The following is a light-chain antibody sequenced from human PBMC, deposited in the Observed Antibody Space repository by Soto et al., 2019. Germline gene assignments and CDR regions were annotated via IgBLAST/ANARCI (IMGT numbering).Light chain of an antibody. V-gene: IGKV3-11*01. CDR2: DAS. CDR3: QQRSNWTLT. CDR1: QSDSSN. Sequence: SPTPLTLSLAPGDRAPLSSRASQSDSSNLAWYQQKPGQAPRLLIYDASNRATGIPARFSGSGSGTDFTLTISSLEPEDFAVDYCQQRSNWTLTFGGGTKVDIK. J-gene: IGKJ4*02.